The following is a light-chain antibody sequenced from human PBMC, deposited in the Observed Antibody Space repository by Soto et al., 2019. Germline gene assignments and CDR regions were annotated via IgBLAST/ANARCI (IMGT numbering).Light chain of an antibody. CDR2: GAS. V-gene: IGKV3-15*01. Sequence: EIVMTQSPATLSVSPGERATLSCSASQSVSSNLAGYQQKPGQAPRLLIYGASNRATGIPARFSGSGSGTEFTLTISSLQSEDLAVYYCQQYNSWPPLTFGGGTKVEIK. J-gene: IGKJ4*02. CDR1: QSVSSN. CDR3: QQYNSWPPLT.